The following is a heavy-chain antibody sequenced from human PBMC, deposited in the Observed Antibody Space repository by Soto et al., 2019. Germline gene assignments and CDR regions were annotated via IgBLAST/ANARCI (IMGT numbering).Heavy chain of an antibody. D-gene: IGHD6-13*01. J-gene: IGHJ6*02. CDR3: ARDRVGSSSRGSKLYYYYGMDV. CDR2: LIPIFGTA. CDR1: GGTFSSYA. Sequence: QVQLVQSGAEVKKPGSSVKVSCKASGGTFSSYAISWVRQAPGQGLEWMGGLIPIFGTANYAQKFQGRVTITADKSTSTAYMELSSLRSEDTAVYYCARDRVGSSSRGSKLYYYYGMDVWGQGTTVTVSS. V-gene: IGHV1-69*06.